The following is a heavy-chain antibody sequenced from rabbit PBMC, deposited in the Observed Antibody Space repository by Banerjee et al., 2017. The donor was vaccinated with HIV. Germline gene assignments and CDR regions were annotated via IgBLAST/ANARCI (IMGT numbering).Heavy chain of an antibody. V-gene: IGHV1S47*01. CDR2: IIYGGGA. J-gene: IGHJ3*01. D-gene: IGHD1-1*01. CDR1: GFDFSTYG. Sequence: QEQLVESGGGLVQPGGSLKLSCKASGFDFSTYGVNWVRQAPGKGLEWIGYIIYGGGAYDGGGVKGRFPFSRHNAQNTLYLQLNSLTAADTATYFCVRGSISGTDYNLWGQGTLVTVS. CDR3: VRGSISGTDYNL.